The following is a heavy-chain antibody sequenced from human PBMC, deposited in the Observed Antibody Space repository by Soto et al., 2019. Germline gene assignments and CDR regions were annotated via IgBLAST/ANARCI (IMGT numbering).Heavy chain of an antibody. Sequence: SGGSLRLSCAASGFTFSSYCMHWVRQAPGKGLEWVAVRWYDGSNKYYADSVKGLLAISRDNSKNALFLQMNSPRAEDTAVYYCARGGYCSGGSCYWYFDLWGRGTLVTV. D-gene: IGHD2-15*01. CDR2: RWYDGSNK. CDR1: GFTFSSYC. CDR3: ARGGYCSGGSCYWYFDL. J-gene: IGHJ2*01. V-gene: IGHV3-33*01.